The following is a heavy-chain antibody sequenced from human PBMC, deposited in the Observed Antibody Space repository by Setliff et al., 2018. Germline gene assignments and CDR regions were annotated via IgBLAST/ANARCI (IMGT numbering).Heavy chain of an antibody. D-gene: IGHD4-17*01. CDR2: VYHSGST. CDR1: GGSVRNHY. V-gene: IGHV4-59*08. Sequence: SETLSLTCTVSGGSVRNHYWSWIRQPPRKGLEWIGYVYHSGSTNYNPSLTSRVTMSVDTSKDQISLKLTSVTAADTAIYYCARQTHTYGGFDYWGQGTLVTVSS. CDR3: ARQTHTYGGFDY. J-gene: IGHJ4*02.